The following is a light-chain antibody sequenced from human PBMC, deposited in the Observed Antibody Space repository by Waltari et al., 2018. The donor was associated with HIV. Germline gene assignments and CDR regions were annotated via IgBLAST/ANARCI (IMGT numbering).Light chain of an antibody. V-gene: IGKV3-15*01. CDR3: QQYNSWPRT. Sequence: EIGMTQSPAPLSVSPGGRATLSCSASPRVSHSLVWYQQRPGQAPRLLIYGASTRATGIPGRFSGSGSGTEFTLTINSLQSEDFAVYYCQQYNSWPRTFGQGTKVEVK. J-gene: IGKJ1*01. CDR2: GAS. CDR1: PRVSHS.